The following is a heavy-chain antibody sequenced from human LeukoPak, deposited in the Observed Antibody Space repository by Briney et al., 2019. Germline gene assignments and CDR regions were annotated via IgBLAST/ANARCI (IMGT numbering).Heavy chain of an antibody. D-gene: IGHD6-13*01. CDR3: ARRKRYSSSWWDDAFDI. CDR2: IYYSGST. CDR1: GGSISNYY. J-gene: IGHJ3*02. Sequence: PSETLSLTCTVSGGSISNYYWSWIRQPPGKGLEWIGYIYYSGSTNYNPSLKSRVTISVDTSKNQFSLKLSSVTAADTAVYYCARRKRYSSSWWDDAFDIWGQGTMVTVSS. V-gene: IGHV4-59*08.